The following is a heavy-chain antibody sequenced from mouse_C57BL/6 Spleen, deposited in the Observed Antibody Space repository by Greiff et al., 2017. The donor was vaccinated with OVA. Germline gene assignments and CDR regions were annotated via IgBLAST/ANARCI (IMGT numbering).Heavy chain of an antibody. D-gene: IGHD1-1*01. CDR2: INPNNGGT. CDR3: ARGDYYGSSYEDYFDY. V-gene: IGHV1-18*01. J-gene: IGHJ2*01. Sequence: VQLQQSGPELVKPGASVKIPCKASGYTFTDYNMDWVKQSHGKSLEWIGDINPNNGGTIYNQKFKGKATLTVDKSSSTAYMELRSLTSEDTAVYYCARGDYYGSSYEDYFDYWGQGTTLTVSS. CDR1: GYTFTDYN.